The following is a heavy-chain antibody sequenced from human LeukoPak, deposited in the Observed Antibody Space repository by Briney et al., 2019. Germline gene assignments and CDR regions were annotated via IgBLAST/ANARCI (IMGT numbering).Heavy chain of an antibody. V-gene: IGHV3-66*01. Sequence: GGSLRLSCAASGFTVSSDYMSWVRQAPGKGLEWVSVVYSDGNTYYAASVKGRFTISRDNSKNTVYLQMNSLRADDTAVYYCARALWDYWGQGTLVTVSS. CDR1: GFTVSSDY. D-gene: IGHD3-16*01. J-gene: IGHJ4*02. CDR2: VYSDGNT. CDR3: ARALWDY.